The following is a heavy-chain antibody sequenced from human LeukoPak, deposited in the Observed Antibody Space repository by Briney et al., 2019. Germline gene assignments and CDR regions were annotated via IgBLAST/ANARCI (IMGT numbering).Heavy chain of an antibody. CDR2: ISYDGSNK. V-gene: IGHV3-30-3*01. J-gene: IGHJ4*02. D-gene: IGHD5-24*01. CDR3: ANNYF. Sequence: PGGSLRLSCAASGFTFSSYAMHWVCQAPGKGLEWVAVISYDGSNKYYADSVKGRFTISRDNSKNTLYLQMNSLRAEGTAVYYCANNYFWGQGTLVTVSS. CDR1: GFTFSSYA.